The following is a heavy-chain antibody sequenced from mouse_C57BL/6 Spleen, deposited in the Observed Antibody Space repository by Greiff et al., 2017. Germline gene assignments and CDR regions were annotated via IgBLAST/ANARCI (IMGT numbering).Heavy chain of an antibody. J-gene: IGHJ4*01. D-gene: IGHD3-3*01. Sequence: DVMLVESGGGLVQPGESLKLSCESNEYEFPSHDMSWVRKTPEKRLELVAAINSDGGSTYYPDTMERRFIISRDNTQKTLYLQMSSLRAEDTALYYGGRHGPGTGAMDYWGQGTSVTVSS. CDR1: EYEFPSHD. CDR3: GRHGPGTGAMDY. CDR2: INSDGGST. V-gene: IGHV5-2*01.